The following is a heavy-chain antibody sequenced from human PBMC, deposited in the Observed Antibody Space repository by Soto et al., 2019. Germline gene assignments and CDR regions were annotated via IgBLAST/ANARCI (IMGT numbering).Heavy chain of an antibody. J-gene: IGHJ6*03. Sequence: GGSLRLSCAASGLTFGSYGMSWVRQAPGKGLEWVSGISGSGYSTYYADSVKGRFTISRDNFKNTLYLQMNSLRAEDTAVYYCFLQPLTPTVRADYYYMDVWGKGTTVTVSS. V-gene: IGHV3-23*01. CDR2: ISGSGYST. D-gene: IGHD4-4*01. CDR3: FLQPLTPTVRADYYYMDV. CDR1: GLTFGSYG.